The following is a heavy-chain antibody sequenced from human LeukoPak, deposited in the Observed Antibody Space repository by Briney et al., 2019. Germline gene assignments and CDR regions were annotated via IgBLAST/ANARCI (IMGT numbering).Heavy chain of an antibody. J-gene: IGHJ5*02. V-gene: IGHV5-51*01. CDR2: IYSGAAST. D-gene: IGHD3-3*01. Sequence: GESLQISCKAFGNSFTTHWIGWVRQTPRKGLEWMGIIYSGAASTSYNPSFQSQVTISADQSTSTSYLQWSSLKVSDTALYYCAYRKFYDTWSDPWGQGPLVIVSS. CDR1: GNSFTTHW. CDR3: AYRKFYDTWSDP.